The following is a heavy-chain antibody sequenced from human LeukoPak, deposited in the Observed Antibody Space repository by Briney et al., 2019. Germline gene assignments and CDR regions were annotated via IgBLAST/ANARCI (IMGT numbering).Heavy chain of an antibody. Sequence: SETLSLTCTVSGGSISSYYWSWLRQPPGKGLEWIGYIYYSGSTNYNPSLKSRVTISVDTSKNQFSLKLSSVTAADTAVYYCARETPYYDSSGPIDYWGQGTLVTVSS. CDR2: IYYSGST. J-gene: IGHJ4*02. V-gene: IGHV4-59*01. CDR3: ARETPYYDSSGPIDY. CDR1: GGSISSYY. D-gene: IGHD3-22*01.